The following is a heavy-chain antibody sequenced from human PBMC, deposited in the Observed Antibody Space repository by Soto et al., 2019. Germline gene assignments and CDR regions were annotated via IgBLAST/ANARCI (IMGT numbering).Heavy chain of an antibody. CDR2: FDPEDGET. CDR1: GYTLTELS. D-gene: IGHD3-16*02. Sequence: QVQLVQSGAEVKKPGASVKVSCKVSGYTLTELSMHWVRQAPGKGLEWMGGFDPEDGETIYAQKFQGRVTMTEDTSTDTAYMELSSLRSEDTAVYYCATGVHPRTTMITFGGVILRPGAFDIWGQGTMVTVSS. CDR3: ATGVHPRTTMITFGGVILRPGAFDI. J-gene: IGHJ3*02. V-gene: IGHV1-24*01.